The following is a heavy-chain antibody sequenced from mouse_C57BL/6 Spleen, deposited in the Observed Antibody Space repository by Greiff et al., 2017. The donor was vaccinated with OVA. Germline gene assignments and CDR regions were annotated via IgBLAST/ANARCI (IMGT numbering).Heavy chain of an antibody. CDR2: ILPGSGST. CDR1: GYTFTGYW. J-gene: IGHJ2*01. D-gene: IGHD1-1*01. V-gene: IGHV1-9*01. CDR3: ARSHDGSSYYYFGY. Sequence: VQLQQSGAELMKPGASVKLSCKATGYTFTGYWIEWVTQRPGHGLEWIGEILPGSGSTNYNEKFKGKATFTADTSSNTAYMQLSSLTTEDSAMYYGARSHDGSSYYYFGYWGQGTTLTVSS.